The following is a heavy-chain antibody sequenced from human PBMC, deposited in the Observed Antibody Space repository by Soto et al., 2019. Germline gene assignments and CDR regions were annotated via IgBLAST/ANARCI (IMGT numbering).Heavy chain of an antibody. CDR3: ARAIAAAAAYYYGMDV. CDR2: ISSSSSYT. J-gene: IGHJ6*02. D-gene: IGHD6-13*01. CDR1: GFTFSDYY. Sequence: QVQLVESGGGLVKPGGSLRLSCAASGFTFSDYYMSWIRQTPGKGLEWVSYISSSSSYTNYADSVKGRFTISRDNAKNSLYLQMNSLRAEDTAVYYCARAIAAAAAYYYGMDVWGQGTTVTVSS. V-gene: IGHV3-11*05.